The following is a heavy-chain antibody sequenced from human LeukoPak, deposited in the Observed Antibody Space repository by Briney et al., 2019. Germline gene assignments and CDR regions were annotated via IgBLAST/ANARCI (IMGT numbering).Heavy chain of an antibody. J-gene: IGHJ3*02. CDR3: AKSRLSGINDAFDI. Sequence: GGALRLSCAASGFTFSSYDMSWVRQAPGRGLEWVSSIRRSGENTYYGDAVKGRFTISRDNSKNTLYLQMNSLRAEDTALYYCAKSRLSGINDAFDIWGQGTMVTVSS. D-gene: IGHD3-3*01. CDR2: IRRSGENT. V-gene: IGHV3-23*01. CDR1: GFTFSSYD.